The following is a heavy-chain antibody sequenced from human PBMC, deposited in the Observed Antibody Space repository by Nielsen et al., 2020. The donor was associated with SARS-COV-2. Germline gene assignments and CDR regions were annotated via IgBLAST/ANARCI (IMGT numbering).Heavy chain of an antibody. J-gene: IGHJ4*02. CDR2: ISPTNTYI. D-gene: IGHD3-9*01. CDR3: AREGIDWYYFDY. Sequence: GESLKIPCAASGFYFKNYNMNWIRQAPGKGLEWVASISPTNTYIHYADSLKGRFTISRDNAKNSLYLEVSSLRVEDTAVYYCAREGIDWYYFDYWGQGALVTVSS. V-gene: IGHV3-21*01. CDR1: GFYFKNYN.